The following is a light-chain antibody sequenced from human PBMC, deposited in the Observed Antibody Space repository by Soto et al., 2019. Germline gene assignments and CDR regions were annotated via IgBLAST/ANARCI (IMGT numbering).Light chain of an antibody. Sequence: EIVMTQSPATLSVSPGERATLSCRASQSVNSNLAWYQQKPGQAPRLLIYGASTRATGTPARFSGSGSGTEFTLTISSLQSEDFAVCYCQQYNKWPLTFGGGTKVEIK. V-gene: IGKV3-15*01. CDR2: GAS. CDR1: QSVNSN. J-gene: IGKJ4*01. CDR3: QQYNKWPLT.